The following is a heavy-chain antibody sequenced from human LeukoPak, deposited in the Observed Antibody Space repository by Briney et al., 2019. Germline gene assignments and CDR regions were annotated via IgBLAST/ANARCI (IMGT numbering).Heavy chain of an antibody. D-gene: IGHD2-2*01. CDR2: ISSSSSYI. CDR1: GFIFSSYS. V-gene: IGHV3-21*01. Sequence: GGSLRLSCAASGFIFSSYSMNWVRQAPGKGLEWVSYISSSSSYIHYADSVKGRFTISRDNAKKSLYLQMNSLRAEDTAVYHCARAPLHLAMYHYFDYWGQGTLVTVSS. J-gene: IGHJ4*02. CDR3: ARAPLHLAMYHYFDY.